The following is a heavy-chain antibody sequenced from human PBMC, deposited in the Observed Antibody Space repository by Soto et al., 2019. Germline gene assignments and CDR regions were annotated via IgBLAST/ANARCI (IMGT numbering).Heavy chain of an antibody. CDR1: GDSVSGGSFY. J-gene: IGHJ4*02. D-gene: IGHD2-21*01. CDR3: VSLVTFGGAEEC. CDR2: IYYSGST. Sequence: QVQLQESGPGLVKPSETLSLTCTVSGDSVSGGSFYWTWIRQPPGKGLEWIGYIYYSGSTNYNPSRRGRVTMSVDTSKNQFSLTLMSVSAAATALYYCVSLVTFGGAEECWGQGIPVAVS. V-gene: IGHV4-61*01.